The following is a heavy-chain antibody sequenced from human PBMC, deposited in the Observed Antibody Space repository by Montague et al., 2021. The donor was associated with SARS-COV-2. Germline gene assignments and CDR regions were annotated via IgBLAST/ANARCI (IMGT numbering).Heavy chain of an antibody. CDR3: ARAANSLSGFYNHPFEX. CDR2: IYDSDTT. Sequence: SETLSLTCTVSGGSVISDTYFWSWIRQPPGKGLEWIAYIYDSDTTNNNPSFWSRVSMSSDRSKNQFSLRLTSVTPADTAVYYCARAANSLSGFYNHPFEXGGQGSLVTVSS. D-gene: IGHD3-9*01. V-gene: IGHV4-61*01. J-gene: IGHJ4*02. CDR1: GGSVISDTYF.